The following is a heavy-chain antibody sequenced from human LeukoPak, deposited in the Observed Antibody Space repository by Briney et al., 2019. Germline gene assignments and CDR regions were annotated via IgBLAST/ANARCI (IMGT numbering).Heavy chain of an antibody. D-gene: IGHD6-19*01. CDR1: GFTFSSYS. CDR3: ARDQWLGAFDI. CDR2: ISSSSSYI. Sequence: GGSLRLSCAASGFTFSSYSMNWVRQAPGKGLEWVSSISSSSSYIYYADSVKGRFSISRDNAKNSLDLQMNSLRAEGTAVYYCARDQWLGAFDIWGQGTMVTVSS. V-gene: IGHV3-21*01. J-gene: IGHJ3*02.